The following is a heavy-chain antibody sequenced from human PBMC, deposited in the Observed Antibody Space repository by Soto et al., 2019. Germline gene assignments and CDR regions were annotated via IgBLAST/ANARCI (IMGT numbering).Heavy chain of an antibody. J-gene: IGHJ4*02. CDR1: GFTFSSYA. CDR3: AKDRRLLWFGESPVYYFDY. V-gene: IGHV3-23*01. D-gene: IGHD3-10*01. Sequence: GGSLRLSCAASGFTFSSYAMSWVRQAPGKGLEWVSAISGSGGSTYYADSVKGRFTISRDNSKNTLYLQMNSLRAEDTAVYYCAKDRRLLWFGESPVYYFDYWGQGTLVTVS. CDR2: ISGSGGST.